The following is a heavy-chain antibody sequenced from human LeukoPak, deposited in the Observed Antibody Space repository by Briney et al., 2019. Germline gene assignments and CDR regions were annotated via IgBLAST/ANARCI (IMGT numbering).Heavy chain of an antibody. D-gene: IGHD4-17*01. CDR2: IYYSGST. V-gene: IGHV4-59*01. CDR3: AREATVNNWYFYL. J-gene: IGHJ2*01. Sequence: SETLSLTCTVPGGSISSYYWSWIRQPPGKGLEWIGYIYYSGSTNYKLSLKSRVTISVDTSKNQFSLKLSSVTAADTAVYYCAREATVNNWYFYLWGRGTLVTVSS. CDR1: GGSISSYY.